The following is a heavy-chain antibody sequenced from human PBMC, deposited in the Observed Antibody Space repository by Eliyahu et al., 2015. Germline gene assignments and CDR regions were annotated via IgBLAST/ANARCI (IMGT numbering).Heavy chain of an antibody. V-gene: IGHV3-15*01. J-gene: IGHJ4*02. Sequence: EVQLVESGGGLVKPGGXLRXSCXASGXTFSTAWMSWVRQAPGKGLEWVXRIKSEIDGGTTDYAAPVKGRFTISRDDSKNTLYLQMDSLKTEDTAVYYCNTDLPYSYXALDSWGQGNLVTVSS. D-gene: IGHD4-11*01. CDR2: IKSEIDGGTT. CDR3: NTDLPYSYXALDS. CDR1: GXTFSTAW.